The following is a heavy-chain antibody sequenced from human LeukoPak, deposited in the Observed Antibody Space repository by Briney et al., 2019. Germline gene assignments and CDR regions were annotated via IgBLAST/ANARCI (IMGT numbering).Heavy chain of an antibody. CDR2: ISWDGGST. V-gene: IGHV3-43D*03. CDR3: AELGITMIGGA. D-gene: IGHD3-10*02. CDR1: GFTFDEYA. J-gene: IGHJ6*04. Sequence: PGGSLRLSCAASGFTFDEYAMHWVRQAPGKGLDWVSLISWDGGSTYYADSVKGRFTISRDNAKNSLYLQMNSLRAEDTAVYYCAELGITMIGGAWGKGTTVTISS.